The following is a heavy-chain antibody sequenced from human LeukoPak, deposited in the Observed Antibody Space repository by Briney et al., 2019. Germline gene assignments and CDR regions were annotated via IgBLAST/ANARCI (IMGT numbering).Heavy chain of an antibody. Sequence: PSETLSLTCTVSGASISSYYWSWIRQPAGKGLEWIGRIHTSGTSNYNPSLKSRVTMPVDTSKNQFSLKLSSVTAADTAVYYCAGSYYYYYTADHYYMDVWGKGTTVTISS. V-gene: IGHV4-4*07. CDR1: GASISSYY. CDR2: IHTSGTS. CDR3: AGSYYYYYTADHYYMDV. D-gene: IGHD1-26*01. J-gene: IGHJ6*03.